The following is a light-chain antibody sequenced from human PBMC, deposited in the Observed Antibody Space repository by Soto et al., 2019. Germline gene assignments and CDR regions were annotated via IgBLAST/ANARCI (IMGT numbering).Light chain of an antibody. J-gene: IGKJ1*01. CDR3: QHYNNWPPWT. Sequence: EIVMTKSPATLSVSPGERATLSCRASQSVSSNLAWYQQKPGQAPRLLIYRASTRATGIPARFSGSGSGTEFTLTISSLQSEDFAVYYCQHYNNWPPWTFGQGTKVEIK. CDR2: RAS. CDR1: QSVSSN. V-gene: IGKV3-15*01.